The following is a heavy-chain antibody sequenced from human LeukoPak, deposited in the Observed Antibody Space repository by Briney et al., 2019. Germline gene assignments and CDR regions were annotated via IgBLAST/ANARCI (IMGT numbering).Heavy chain of an antibody. J-gene: IGHJ4*02. CDR3: AGDRPLGGYFEFSV. Sequence: GSSVKVSCKASGGTFSSYAISWVRQAPGQGLEWMGGIIPIFGTANYAQKFQGRVTITADESTSTAYMELSSLRSEDTAVYYCAGDRPLGGYFEFSVWGQGTLVTVSS. D-gene: IGHD3-9*01. V-gene: IGHV1-69*01. CDR1: GGTFSSYA. CDR2: IIPIFGTA.